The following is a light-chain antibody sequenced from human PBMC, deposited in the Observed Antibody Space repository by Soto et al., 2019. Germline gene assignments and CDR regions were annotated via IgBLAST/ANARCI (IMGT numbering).Light chain of an antibody. J-gene: IGKJ4*01. CDR1: QSLLHSSGSNF. Sequence: EIVMTQSPLSLPVTPGEPASISCRYSQSLLHSSGSNFLDWYLQKPGQSPQLLIYLGYNRDSGVPDRFSGSGSGTDFTLKISRVEAEDVGVYYCMQVLQAPLSFGGGTRVEIK. CDR2: LGY. CDR3: MQVLQAPLS. V-gene: IGKV2-28*01.